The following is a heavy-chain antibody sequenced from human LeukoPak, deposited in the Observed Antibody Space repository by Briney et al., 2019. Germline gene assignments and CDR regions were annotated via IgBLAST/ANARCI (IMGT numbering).Heavy chain of an antibody. V-gene: IGHV1-2*02. D-gene: IGHD3-22*01. Sequence: ASVKVSCKASGYTFTGYYMHWVRQAPGQGPEWMGWINPNSGGTNYAQKFQGRVTMTRDTSISTAYMELSRLRSDDTAVYYCSTHYDSSGGTEDYWGQGTLVTVSS. CDR2: INPNSGGT. J-gene: IGHJ4*02. CDR3: STHYDSSGGTEDY. CDR1: GYTFTGYY.